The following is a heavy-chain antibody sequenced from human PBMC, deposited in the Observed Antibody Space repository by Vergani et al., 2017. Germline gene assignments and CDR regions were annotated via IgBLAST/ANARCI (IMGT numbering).Heavy chain of an antibody. V-gene: IGHV3-23*01. CDR3: AKQPLSVATLDY. J-gene: IGHJ4*02. CDR1: GFTFSSYA. CDR2: ISGSGGST. Sequence: EVQLLESGGGLVQPGGSLRLSCAASGFTFSSYAMSWVRQRPGKGLVWVSAISGSGGSTYYADSVKGRLTISGDNSKNTLYLQMNGLRAEDTAVYYCAKQPLSVATLDYWGRGTLVTVYS. D-gene: IGHD5-12*01.